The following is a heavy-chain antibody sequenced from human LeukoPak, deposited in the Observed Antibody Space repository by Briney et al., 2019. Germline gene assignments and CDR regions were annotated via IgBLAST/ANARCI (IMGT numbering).Heavy chain of an antibody. Sequence: GESLKISCQGSGYSFTSYWFGWVGQLPGKGLEGMGIIFPGDSNTRYSPSLQGQFTISADKSISTAYLQWSSLKASDTAMYYCARVGRSNGDYSVDYWGQGTLVTVSS. CDR1: GYSFTSYW. CDR2: IFPGDSNT. CDR3: ARVGRSNGDYSVDY. J-gene: IGHJ4*02. D-gene: IGHD4-17*01. V-gene: IGHV5-51*01.